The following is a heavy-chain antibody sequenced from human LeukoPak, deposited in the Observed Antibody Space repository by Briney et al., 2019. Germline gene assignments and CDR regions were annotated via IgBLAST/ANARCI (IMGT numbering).Heavy chain of an antibody. J-gene: IGHJ3*02. Sequence: GGSLRLSCAASGFTFSSYSMNWVRQAPGKGLEWVSSISSSSSYIYYADSVKGRFTISRDNAKNSLYLQMNSLRAEDTAVYYCARAGSNGWYVGAFDIWGQGTMVTVSS. D-gene: IGHD6-19*01. CDR1: GFTFSSYS. CDR3: ARAGSNGWYVGAFDI. CDR2: ISSSSSYI. V-gene: IGHV3-21*01.